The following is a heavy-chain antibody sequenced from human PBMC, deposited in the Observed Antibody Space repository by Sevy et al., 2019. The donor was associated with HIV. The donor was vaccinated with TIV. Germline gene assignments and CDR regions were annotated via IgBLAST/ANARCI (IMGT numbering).Heavy chain of an antibody. CDR3: ARDRLGDSSGYYYALAFDI. CDR2: ISSSSSHI. D-gene: IGHD3-22*01. CDR1: GFPFSNYG. Sequence: LSLTCAASGFPFSNYGMNWVRRAPGEGLEWVSSISSSSSHIYYADSVRGRFTISRDNAKNSLYLQMNSLRAEDTAVYYCARDRLGDSSGYYYALAFDIWGQGTMVTVSS. V-gene: IGHV3-21*01. J-gene: IGHJ3*02.